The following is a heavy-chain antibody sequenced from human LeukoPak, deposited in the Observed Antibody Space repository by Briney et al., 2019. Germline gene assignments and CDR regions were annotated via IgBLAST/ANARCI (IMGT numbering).Heavy chain of an antibody. J-gene: IGHJ4*02. Sequence: HPGGTLRLSCAASGFTFSSYGMSWVRQAPGKGLEWVSAISGSGGSTYYADSVKGRFTISRDNSKNTLYLQMNSLRAEDTAAYYCAKDLLVSSSWRLSYWGQGTLVTVSS. D-gene: IGHD6-13*01. CDR1: GFTFSSYG. V-gene: IGHV3-23*01. CDR2: ISGSGGST. CDR3: AKDLLVSSSWRLSY.